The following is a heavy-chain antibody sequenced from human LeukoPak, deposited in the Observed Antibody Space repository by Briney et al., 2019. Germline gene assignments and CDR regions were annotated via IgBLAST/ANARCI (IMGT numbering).Heavy chain of an antibody. CDR3: ARKDGTLFEY. CDR1: GGSISSNSYY. CDR2: ISYSGSP. D-gene: IGHD1-1*01. Sequence: PSETLSLTCTVSGGSISSNSYYWVWIRQPPGKGLEWIGSISYSGSPYYNPSLTSRITISADTSKNQFSLKLNSVTAADTAVYYCARKDGTLFEYWGQGTLVTVSS. J-gene: IGHJ4*02. V-gene: IGHV4-39*01.